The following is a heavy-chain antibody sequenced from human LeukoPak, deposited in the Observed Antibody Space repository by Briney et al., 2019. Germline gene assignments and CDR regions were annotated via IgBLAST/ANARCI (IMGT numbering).Heavy chain of an antibody. CDR2: INHSGST. Sequence: SETLSLTCAVYGGSFSGYYWSWIRQPPGKGLEWIGEINHSGSTNYNPSLKSRVTISVDTSKNQFSLKLSSVTAADTAVYYCARHNCSGGSCQGYFDYWGQGTLVTVSS. CDR3: ARHNCSGGSCQGYFDY. D-gene: IGHD2-15*01. J-gene: IGHJ4*02. V-gene: IGHV4-34*01. CDR1: GGSFSGYY.